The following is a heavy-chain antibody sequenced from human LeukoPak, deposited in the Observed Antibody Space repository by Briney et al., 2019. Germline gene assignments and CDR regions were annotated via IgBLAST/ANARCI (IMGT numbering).Heavy chain of an antibody. CDR2: IKQDGSEK. V-gene: IGHV3-7*01. CDR3: ARSGSSSLWYFDY. D-gene: IGHD6-13*01. Sequence: GGSLRLSCAASGFTFSSYWMSWVRQAPGKGLEWVAHIKQDGSEKYYVDSVKGRSTISRDNAKNSVYLQMNSLRAEDTAVYYCARSGSSSLWYFDYWGQGALVTVSS. CDR1: GFTFSSYW. J-gene: IGHJ4*02.